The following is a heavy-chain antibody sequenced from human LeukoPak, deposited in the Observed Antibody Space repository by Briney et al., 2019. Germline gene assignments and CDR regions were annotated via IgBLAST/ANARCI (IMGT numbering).Heavy chain of an antibody. V-gene: IGHV3-7*01. J-gene: IGHJ4*02. CDR2: IKYDGSEK. D-gene: IGHD2-2*02. Sequence: QTGGSLRLSCAASGFTFSSYWMSWVRQAPGKGLEWVANIKYDGSEKYYVDSVKGRFTISRDNAKNSLYLQMNSLRTEDTAVYYCARFLCGISTTCYTGGVFDYWGQGTLVTVSS. CDR1: GFTFSSYW. CDR3: ARFLCGISTTCYTGGVFDY.